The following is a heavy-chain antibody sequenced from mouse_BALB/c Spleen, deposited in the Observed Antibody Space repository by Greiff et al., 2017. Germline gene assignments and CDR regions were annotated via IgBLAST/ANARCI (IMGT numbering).Heavy chain of an antibody. CDR2: IDPANGNT. CDR1: GFNIKDTY. Sequence: EVKLVESGAELVKPGASVKLSCTASGFNIKDTYMHWVKQRPEQGLEWIGRIDPANGNTKYDPKFQGKATITADTSSNTAYLQLSSLTSEDTAVYYCARSYGIYAMDYWGQGTSVTVSS. J-gene: IGHJ4*01. D-gene: IGHD2-1*01. V-gene: IGHV14-3*02. CDR3: ARSYGIYAMDY.